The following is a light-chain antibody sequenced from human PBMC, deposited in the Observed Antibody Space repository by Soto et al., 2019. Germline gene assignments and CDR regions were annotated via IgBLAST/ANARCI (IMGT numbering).Light chain of an antibody. CDR2: DVS. CDR3: SSYATSNTQV. Sequence: QSVLTQPASVSGSPGQSITVSCIGTSSDVGGYNYVSWYQQLPGKAPKLMIYDVSNRPSGVSNRFSGSKSGNTASLTISGLQAEDEAYYYCSSYATSNTQVFGGGTKVTVL. V-gene: IGLV2-14*01. CDR1: SSDVGGYNY. J-gene: IGLJ2*01.